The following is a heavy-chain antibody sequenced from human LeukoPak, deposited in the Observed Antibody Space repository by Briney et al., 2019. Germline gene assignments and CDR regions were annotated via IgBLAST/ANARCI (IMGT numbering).Heavy chain of an antibody. D-gene: IGHD2-2*01. Sequence: GGSLRLSCAASGFTFSSYSMNWVRQAPGKGLEWVSYISSSSSTVYYADSVKGRFTISRDNAKNSLYLQMNSLRAEDTAVYYCARGFVVVPAANGYWGQGTLVTVSS. CDR2: ISSSSSTV. CDR3: ARGFVVVPAANGY. J-gene: IGHJ4*02. CDR1: GFTFSSYS. V-gene: IGHV3-48*01.